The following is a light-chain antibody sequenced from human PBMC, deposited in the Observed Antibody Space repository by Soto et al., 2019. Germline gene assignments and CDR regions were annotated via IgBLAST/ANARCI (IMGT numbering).Light chain of an antibody. CDR2: EVS. J-gene: IGLJ3*02. Sequence: QSALTQPPSASGSPGQSVTISCTGTSSDVGGYNYVSWYQQHPGKAPKLMIYEVSKRPSGVPDRFSGSKSGNTASLTVSGLQAEDEADYYCSSYGCSNNEVMFGGGTKLTVL. V-gene: IGLV2-8*01. CDR3: SSYGCSNNEVM. CDR1: SSDVGGYNY.